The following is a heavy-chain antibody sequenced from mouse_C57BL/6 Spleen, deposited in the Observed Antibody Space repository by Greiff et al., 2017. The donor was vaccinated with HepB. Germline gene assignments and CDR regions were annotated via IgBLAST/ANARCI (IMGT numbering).Heavy chain of an antibody. Sequence: QVQLQQPGAELVKPGASVKLSCKASGYTFTSYWMHWVKQRTGQGLEWIGMIHPNSGSTNYNEKFKSKATLTVDKSSSTAYMQLSSLTSEDSAVYYCARSTYYYGSSYDYYAMDYWGQGTSVTVSS. CDR3: ARSTYYYGSSYDYYAMDY. CDR1: GYTFTSYW. J-gene: IGHJ4*01. CDR2: IHPNSGST. V-gene: IGHV1-64*01. D-gene: IGHD1-1*01.